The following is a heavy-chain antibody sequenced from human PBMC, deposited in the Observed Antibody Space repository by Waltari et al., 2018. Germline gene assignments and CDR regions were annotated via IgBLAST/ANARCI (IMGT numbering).Heavy chain of an antibody. V-gene: IGHV3-49*04. D-gene: IGHD6-19*01. Sequence: EGQLVESGGGLVQPGRSLRLSCKGSGFPLVGDDLSWVRQAPGKGLEWVTFIRSKPYGETTEYAASVRGRFTSSRDDSENFAYLEMNSLKSEDTALYYCTSGRWLANFDDWGQGALVTVSS. CDR2: IRSKPYGETT. CDR3: TSGRWLANFDD. J-gene: IGHJ4*02. CDR1: GFPLVGDD.